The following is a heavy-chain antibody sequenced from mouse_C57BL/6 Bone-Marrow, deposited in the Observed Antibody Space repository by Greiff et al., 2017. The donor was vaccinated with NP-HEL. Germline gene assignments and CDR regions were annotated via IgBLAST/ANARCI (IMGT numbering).Heavy chain of an antibody. V-gene: IGHV1-55*01. J-gene: IGHJ1*03. D-gene: IGHD2-10*01. Sequence: QVQLQQPGAELVKPGASVKMSCKASGYTFTSYWITWVKQRPGQGLEWIGDIYPGSGSTNYNEKFTSKATLTVDTSSSTAYMQLSSLTSEDSAVYYCARRGGLLWYFDVWGTGTTVTVSS. CDR2: IYPGSGST. CDR1: GYTFTSYW. CDR3: ARRGGLLWYFDV.